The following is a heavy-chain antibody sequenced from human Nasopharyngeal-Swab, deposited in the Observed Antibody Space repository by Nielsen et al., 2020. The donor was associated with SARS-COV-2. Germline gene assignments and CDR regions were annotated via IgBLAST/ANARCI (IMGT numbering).Heavy chain of an antibody. J-gene: IGHJ3*02. D-gene: IGHD5-18*01. Sequence: GESLKISCAASGFTFDDYTMHWVRQAPGKGLEWVSLISWGGGSTYYADSVKGRFTISRDNSKNSLYLQMNSLRTEDTALYYCAKDMQWGTAMADAFDIWGQGTMVTVSS. CDR2: ISWGGGST. V-gene: IGHV3-43*01. CDR1: GFTFDDYT. CDR3: AKDMQWGTAMADAFDI.